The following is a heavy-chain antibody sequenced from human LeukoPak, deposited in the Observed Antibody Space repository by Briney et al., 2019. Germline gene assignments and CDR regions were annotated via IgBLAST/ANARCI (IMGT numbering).Heavy chain of an antibody. CDR2: IKHGGSEK. CDR3: ATYSSLNAREFQH. J-gene: IGHJ1*01. V-gene: IGHV3-7*01. Sequence: GGSLRLSCEASGFSFSNYWMSWVRQAPGKGLEWVANIKHGGSEKYYVDSVKGRFTISRDNGKNSLYVQMNSLSVEDTAVYYCATYSSLNAREFQHWGQGTLVIVSS. D-gene: IGHD3-22*01. CDR1: GFSFSNYW.